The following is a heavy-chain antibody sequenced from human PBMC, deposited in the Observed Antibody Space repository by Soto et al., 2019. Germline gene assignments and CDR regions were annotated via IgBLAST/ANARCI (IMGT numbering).Heavy chain of an antibody. CDR2: INYSGST. V-gene: IGHV4-34*01. J-gene: IGHJ6*02. Sequence: QVQLQQWGAGLLKPSETLSLTCAVYDGSFSGYYWSWLRQTPGKGLEWIGEINYSGSTKYNPSHESRFTISVDTSKNQFSLRLSSVTAADTAVYYCARTGGMDVWSQGATVTVSS. CDR3: ARTGGMDV. CDR1: DGSFSGYY.